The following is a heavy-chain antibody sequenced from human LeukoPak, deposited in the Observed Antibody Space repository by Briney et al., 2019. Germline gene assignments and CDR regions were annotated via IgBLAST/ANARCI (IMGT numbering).Heavy chain of an antibody. CDR1: GYTFTGYY. D-gene: IGHD2-2*01. J-gene: IGHJ6*03. Sequence: ASVKVSCKASGYTFTGYYMHWVRQAPGQGLEWMGWMNPHSGVTNYAQKFQGRVAMTRDTSISTAYMELSRLTSDDTAVYYCARVPPRHCTSTSCFPTYMDVWGKGTTVTVSS. CDR3: ARVPPRHCTSTSCFPTYMDV. CDR2: MNPHSGVT. V-gene: IGHV1-2*02.